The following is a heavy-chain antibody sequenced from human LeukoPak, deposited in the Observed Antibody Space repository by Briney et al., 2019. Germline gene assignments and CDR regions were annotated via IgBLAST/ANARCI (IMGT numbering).Heavy chain of an antibody. V-gene: IGHV3-30*02. CDR1: GFTFGSYG. Sequence: PGGSLRLSCAASGFTFGSYGMHWVRQAPGKGLEWVAFIRYDGSNKYYADSVKGRFTISRDNSKNTLHLQMNSLRAEDTAVYYCAILPRRGYCSSASCYAVDYWGQGTLVTVSS. D-gene: IGHD2-2*01. CDR3: AILPRRGYCSSASCYAVDY. J-gene: IGHJ4*02. CDR2: IRYDGSNK.